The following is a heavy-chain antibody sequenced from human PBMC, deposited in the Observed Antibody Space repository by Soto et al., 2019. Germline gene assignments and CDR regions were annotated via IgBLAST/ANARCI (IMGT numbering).Heavy chain of an antibody. CDR1: GDTFSSCA. CDR3: AGPRPWVLVSGWFAP. CDR2: IIPIFGTA. D-gene: IGHD3-10*01. V-gene: IGHV1-69*12. Sequence: QVQLVQSGAEVKKPGSSVKVSCKASGDTFSSCAISLVRQAPGQGLEWMGGIIPIFGTANYAPKFQGRVTNTADESTRTAYMEGGTLLSEATAVYYCAGPRPWVLVSGWFAPWGQGTLVTVSS. J-gene: IGHJ5*02.